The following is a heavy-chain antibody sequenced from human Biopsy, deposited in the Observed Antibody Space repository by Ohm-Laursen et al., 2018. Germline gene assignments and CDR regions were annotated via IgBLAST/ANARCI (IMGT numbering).Heavy chain of an antibody. J-gene: IGHJ4*02. Sequence: SQTLSLTCAVYNVSFSSFYWSWIRQPPGKGLEWIGEISHTGSTNYNPPLKSRLTMSVDTSKNEFSLRLTSVTAADTAVYYCARGSLKMDYWGQGTLVTVSS. V-gene: IGHV4-34*01. CDR2: ISHTGST. CDR3: ARGSLKMDY. D-gene: IGHD3-9*01. CDR1: NVSFSSFY.